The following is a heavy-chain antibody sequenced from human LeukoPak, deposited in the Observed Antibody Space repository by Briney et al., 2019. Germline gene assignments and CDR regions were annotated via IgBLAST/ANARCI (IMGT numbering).Heavy chain of an antibody. Sequence: GGSLRLSCAASELSVGSNYMTWVRQAPGKGLEWVSLIYSSGSTYYADSVKGRFTISRDNSKNTLYLQMNSLRAEDTAVYYCAKDRSVLRYFDWLPFDYWGQGTLVTVSS. CDR3: AKDRSVLRYFDWLPFDY. J-gene: IGHJ4*02. V-gene: IGHV3-66*01. CDR2: IYSSGST. CDR1: ELSVGSNY. D-gene: IGHD3-9*01.